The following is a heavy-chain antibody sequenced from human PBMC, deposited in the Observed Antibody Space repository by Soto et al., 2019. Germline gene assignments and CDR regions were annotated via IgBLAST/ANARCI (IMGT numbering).Heavy chain of an antibody. Sequence: QVQVVQSGAEVKKPGASVKVSCKASGYTFTIYDVTWVRQAPGQGLEWMGWMNPNSGNTCYAHKFQGRVTMPRDTSISTAYMELSSLTNDDTDVYYCARVPFIPVSGSSFYYHYMDVWGKGNTVTVYS. CDR2: MNPNSGNT. J-gene: IGHJ6*03. CDR3: ARVPFIPVSGSSFYYHYMDV. V-gene: IGHV1-8*01. CDR1: GYTFTIYD. D-gene: IGHD2-21*01.